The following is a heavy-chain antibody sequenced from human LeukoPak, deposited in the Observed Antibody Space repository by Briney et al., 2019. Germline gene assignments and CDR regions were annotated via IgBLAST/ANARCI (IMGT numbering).Heavy chain of an antibody. Sequence: GGSLRLSCAASGFTFSRCPMSWVRQAPGKGLEWVSGISWNSGSIGYADSVKGRFTISRDNAKNSLYLQMNSLRAEDTALYYCAKVSLPNYYDSSGYYNHFDYWGQGTLVTVSS. D-gene: IGHD3-22*01. J-gene: IGHJ4*02. CDR2: ISWNSGSI. CDR1: GFTFSRCP. V-gene: IGHV3-9*01. CDR3: AKVSLPNYYDSSGYYNHFDY.